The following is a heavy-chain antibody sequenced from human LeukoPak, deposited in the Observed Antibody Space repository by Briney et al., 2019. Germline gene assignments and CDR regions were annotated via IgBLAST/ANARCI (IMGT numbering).Heavy chain of an antibody. D-gene: IGHD6-19*01. J-gene: IGHJ4*02. V-gene: IGHV3-74*01. CDR3: ASARSSVAGHGNGY. CDR1: GFTFSSHW. Sequence: PGESLRLSCAASGFTFSSHWMHWVRQAPGKGLVWVSRINSDGSSTSYADSVKGRFTISRDNAKNTLYLQMNSLRAEDTAVYYCASARSSVAGHGNGYWGQGTLVTVSS. CDR2: INSDGSST.